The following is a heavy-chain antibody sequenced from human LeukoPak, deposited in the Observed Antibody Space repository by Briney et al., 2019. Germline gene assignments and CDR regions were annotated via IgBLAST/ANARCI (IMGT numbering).Heavy chain of an antibody. CDR2: IYYSGST. CDR3: ARGSSYYYDSSKIWFDP. D-gene: IGHD3-22*01. CDR1: GASIISSGYG. Sequence: SQTLSLTRTVAGASIISSGYGSGWLRQPPWKGLEWIVSIYYSGSTYYNPSLKSRVTISVDTSKNQFSLKLSSVTAADTAVYYCARGSSYYYDSSKIWFDPWGQGTLVTVSS. V-gene: IGHV4-39*07. J-gene: IGHJ5*02.